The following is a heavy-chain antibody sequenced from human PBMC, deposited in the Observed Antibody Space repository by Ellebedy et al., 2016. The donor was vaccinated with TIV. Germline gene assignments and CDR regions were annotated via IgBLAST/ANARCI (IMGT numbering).Heavy chain of an antibody. CDR2: INQGGSDK. Sequence: GESLKISCAASGFSFRNYWMSWVRQAPGKGLEWVANINQGGSDKYYVDSVKGRFTVSRDNAKNSLFLQMNSLRAEDTAVYYCATDGSYGDYRSPTHAFVTWGQGTMVIVSS. V-gene: IGHV3-7*01. D-gene: IGHD4-17*01. CDR3: ATDGSYGDYRSPTHAFVT. J-gene: IGHJ3*02. CDR1: GFSFRNYW.